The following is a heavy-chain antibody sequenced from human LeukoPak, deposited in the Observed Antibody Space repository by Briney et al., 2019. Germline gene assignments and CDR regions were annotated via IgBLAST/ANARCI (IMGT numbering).Heavy chain of an antibody. CDR1: GFTVSSNY. D-gene: IGHD6-6*01. Sequence: GGSLRLSCAASGFTVSSNYVSWVRQAPGKGLEWVSVIYSGGDTYYADSVKGRFTLSRDNSKNLLYRQMNSLKAEDTAVYYCARGGAARSAGHWGQGTLVTVSS. J-gene: IGHJ4*02. CDR2: IYSGGDT. CDR3: ARGGAARSAGH. V-gene: IGHV3-53*01.